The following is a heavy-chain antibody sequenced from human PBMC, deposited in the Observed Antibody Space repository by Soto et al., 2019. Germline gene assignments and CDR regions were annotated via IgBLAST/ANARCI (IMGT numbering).Heavy chain of an antibody. CDR2: SRNKANSYST. J-gene: IGHJ4*02. D-gene: IGHD1-26*01. V-gene: IGHV3-72*01. CDR1: GFTFSDHY. Sequence: EVQLVDSGGGLVQPGGSLRLSCAASGFTFSDHYMDWVRQAPGKGLEWVGRSRNKANSYSTEYAASVKGRFTISRDESKNSLYLQMNSLKTEDTAVYYCARLSGSYTRGLDYWGQGTLVTVSS. CDR3: ARLSGSYTRGLDY.